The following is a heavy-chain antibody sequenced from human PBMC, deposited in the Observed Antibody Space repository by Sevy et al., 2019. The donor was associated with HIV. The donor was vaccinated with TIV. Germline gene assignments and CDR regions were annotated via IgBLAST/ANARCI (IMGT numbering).Heavy chain of an antibody. CDR1: GFIFSDYW. V-gene: IGHV3-7*01. D-gene: IGHD6-19*01. Sequence: GGSLRLSCVASGFIFSDYWMTWVRQAPGKGLEWVANIKQDGNEKYYMDSAKGRFTISRDNAKNSVYLQVNSLRAEDTAVYYCVRDAVAGRSGPWKADYYYAGMDVWGQGTTVTVSS. CDR2: IKQDGNEK. J-gene: IGHJ6*02. CDR3: VRDAVAGRSGPWKADYYYAGMDV.